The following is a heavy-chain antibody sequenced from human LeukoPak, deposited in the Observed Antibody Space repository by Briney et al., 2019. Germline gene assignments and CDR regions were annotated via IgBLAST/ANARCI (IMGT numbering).Heavy chain of an antibody. V-gene: IGHV4-59*01. CDR3: ARIFND. J-gene: IGHJ4*02. Sequence: PSETLSLTCTVSGGSISSYYWSWFRQPPGKGLEFIGYISDSGITNHNPSLQSRLIMSLDTSKNQLSLKLTSVTAADTAVYYCARIFNDWGQGTLVTASS. CDR1: GGSISSYY. CDR2: ISDSGIT.